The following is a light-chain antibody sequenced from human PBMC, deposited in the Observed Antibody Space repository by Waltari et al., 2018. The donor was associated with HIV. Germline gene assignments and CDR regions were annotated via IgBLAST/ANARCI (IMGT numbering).Light chain of an antibody. CDR2: DDS. Sequence: SYVLTQPPSLTAAPGQTARIACGGNNIESKTVHWYQQKPGQAPVLVVYDDSDRPSGIPERFSGSNSGNTATLTISRVEAGDEADYYCQVWDSSSDHVVFGGGTKLTVL. CDR1: NIESKT. CDR3: QVWDSSSDHVV. J-gene: IGLJ2*01. V-gene: IGLV3-21*02.